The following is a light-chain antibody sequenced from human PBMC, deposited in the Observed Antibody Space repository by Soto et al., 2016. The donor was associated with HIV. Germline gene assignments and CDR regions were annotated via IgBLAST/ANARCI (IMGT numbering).Light chain of an antibody. J-gene: IGLJ2*01. CDR1: NVGSKS. V-gene: IGLV3-21*03. Sequence: SYELIQPTSLSVAPRKTARITCGGNNVGSKSVHWYQQKPGQAPVLVVYDDSDRPSGISERFSGSNSGNTATLTISRVEAGDEADYYCQVWDVSSDHVVFGGGTKLTVL. CDR3: QVWDVSSDHVV. CDR2: DDS.